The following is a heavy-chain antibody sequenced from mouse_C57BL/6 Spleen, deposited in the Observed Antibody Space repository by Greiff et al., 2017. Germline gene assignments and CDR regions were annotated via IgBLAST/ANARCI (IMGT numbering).Heavy chain of an antibody. V-gene: IGHV1-15*01. CDR3: TRGDYYGSSPFDY. CDR2: IDPETGGT. J-gene: IGHJ2*01. D-gene: IGHD1-1*01. Sequence: VQLQQSGAELVRPGASVTLSCKASGYTFTDYEMHWVKQTPVHGLEWIGAIDPETGGTAYNQKFKGKAILTADKSSSTAYMELLSLTSEDSAVYYCTRGDYYGSSPFDYWGQGTTLTVSS. CDR1: GYTFTDYE.